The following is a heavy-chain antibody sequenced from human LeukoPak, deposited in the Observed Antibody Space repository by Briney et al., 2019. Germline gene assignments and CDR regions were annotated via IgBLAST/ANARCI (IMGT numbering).Heavy chain of an antibody. D-gene: IGHD3-16*02. J-gene: IGHJ3*02. CDR2: IKEDGGEK. CDR1: GFTFSSYW. Sequence: GGSLRLSCVASGFTFSSYWVSWVRQAPGKGLEWVAKIKEDGGEKYYVDSVKGRFTLSRDNAKNSLYLQMSSLGAEDTAVYYCAREKLDYVWGSYRPGAFDIWGQGTVVTVSS. V-gene: IGHV3-7*01. CDR3: AREKLDYVWGSYRPGAFDI.